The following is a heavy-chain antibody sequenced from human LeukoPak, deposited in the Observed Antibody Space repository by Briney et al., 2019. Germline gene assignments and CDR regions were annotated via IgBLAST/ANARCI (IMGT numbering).Heavy chain of an antibody. CDR1: GGTFSSYA. V-gene: IGHV1-69*13. CDR2: IIPLFGTA. J-gene: IGHJ3*02. Sequence: SVKVSCKASGGTFSSYAISWVRQAPGQGLEWMGGIIPLFGTANYAQKFQGRVTITADESTSTAYMELSSLRSEDTAVYYCARDEAYCSGGSCGAFDIWGQGTMVTVSS. CDR3: ARDEAYCSGGSCGAFDI. D-gene: IGHD2-15*01.